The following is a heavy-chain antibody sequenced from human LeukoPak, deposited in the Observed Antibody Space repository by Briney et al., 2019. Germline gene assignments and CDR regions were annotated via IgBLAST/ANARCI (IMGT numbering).Heavy chain of an antibody. D-gene: IGHD5-12*01. J-gene: IGHJ4*02. CDR3: AITGGYIRLFDY. V-gene: IGHV4-61*01. Sequence: SETLSLTCTVSVGSVSSGRYYWSWVRQPPGKGLEWIGYIYYSGSTNYNPSLKSRVTISVDTSKNQCSLQLSSVTAADTAVYYCAITGGYIRLFDYWGQGTLVTVSS. CDR2: IYYSGST. CDR1: VGSVSSGRYY.